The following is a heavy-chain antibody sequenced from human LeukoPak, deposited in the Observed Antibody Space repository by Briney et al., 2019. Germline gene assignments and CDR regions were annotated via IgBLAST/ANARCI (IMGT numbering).Heavy chain of an antibody. J-gene: IGHJ4*02. CDR3: ARDAPDSSGYYYGIPYYFDY. CDR1: GFTFSSYS. CDR2: ISSSSSYI. Sequence: PGGSLRLSCAASGFTFSSYSMNWVRQAPGKGLEWVSSISSSSSYIYYADSVKGRFTISRDNAKNLLYLQMNSLRAEDTAVYYCARDAPDSSGYYYGIPYYFDYWGQGTLVTVSS. D-gene: IGHD3-22*01. V-gene: IGHV3-21*01.